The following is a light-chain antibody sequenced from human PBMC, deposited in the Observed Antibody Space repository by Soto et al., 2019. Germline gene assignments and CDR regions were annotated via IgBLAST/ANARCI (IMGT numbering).Light chain of an antibody. V-gene: IGKV1-6*01. Sequence: AIPMTQSPSSLSASIGDRVTITCRASQGIRNELGWYQQKPGKAPKLLIYAASTLQSGVPSRFSGSGSGTDFTLIISSLQPEDFATYYCLQDYSYPRTFGQGTKVEIK. CDR3: LQDYSYPRT. J-gene: IGKJ1*01. CDR2: AAS. CDR1: QGIRNE.